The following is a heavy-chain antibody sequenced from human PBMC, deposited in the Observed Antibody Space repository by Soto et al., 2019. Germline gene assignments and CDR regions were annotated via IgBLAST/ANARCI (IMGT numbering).Heavy chain of an antibody. CDR1: GFTFSTYG. J-gene: IGHJ4*02. Sequence: QVQLVESGGGVVQPGKSLRLSCAASGFTFSTYGMHWVRQVPGKGLEWVAIISYDGSNKYYADSVKGRFTISRNNSKNTLYRQMNSLRPEDTSVYNCTKEGDLYCSASSCGFDYWGQGNLVTVYS. CDR2: ISYDGSNK. D-gene: IGHD2-15*01. CDR3: TKEGDLYCSASSCGFDY. V-gene: IGHV3-30*18.